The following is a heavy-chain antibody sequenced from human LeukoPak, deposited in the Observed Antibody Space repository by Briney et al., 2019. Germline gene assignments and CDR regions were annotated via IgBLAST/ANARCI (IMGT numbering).Heavy chain of an antibody. D-gene: IGHD3-10*01. CDR3: ARLHKVRGVIGGDYFDY. CDR1: GYTFTSYY. V-gene: IGHV1-46*01. Sequence: ASVKVSCKASGYTFTSYYMHWVRQAPGQGLEWMGIINPSGGSTSYAQKFQGRVTMTRDMSTSTVYMELSSLRSEDTAVYYCARLHKVRGVIGGDYFDYWGQGTLVTVSS. CDR2: INPSGGST. J-gene: IGHJ4*02.